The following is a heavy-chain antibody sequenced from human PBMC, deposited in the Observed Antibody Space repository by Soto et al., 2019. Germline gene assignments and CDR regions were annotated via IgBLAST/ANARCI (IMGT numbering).Heavy chain of an antibody. CDR3: ARWVFVAGTNAGMDV. CDR2: IYHSGST. J-gene: IGHJ6*02. CDR1: GGSISSSNW. Sequence: PSETLSLTCAVSGGSISSSNWWSWVRQPPGKGLEWIGEIYHSGSTNYNPSLKSRVTISVDKSKNQFSLKLSSVTAADTAVYYCARWVFVAGTNAGMDVWGQGTTVTVSS. V-gene: IGHV4-4*02. D-gene: IGHD6-19*01.